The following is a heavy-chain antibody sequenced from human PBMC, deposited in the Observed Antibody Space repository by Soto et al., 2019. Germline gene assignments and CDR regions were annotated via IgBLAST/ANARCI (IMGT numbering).Heavy chain of an antibody. CDR3: ARRPTSFSPGLGV. D-gene: IGHD5-12*01. Sequence: ALGCAACGETVYISDVTWLRKTTGKGLEWIGYIYYSGSTNYNPSLKSRVTISVDTSKNQFSLKLSSVTAADTAVYYCARRPTSFSPGLGVCGERTMVTRSS. CDR1: GETVYISD. CDR2: IYYSGST. V-gene: IGHV4-59*02. J-gene: IGHJ3*01.